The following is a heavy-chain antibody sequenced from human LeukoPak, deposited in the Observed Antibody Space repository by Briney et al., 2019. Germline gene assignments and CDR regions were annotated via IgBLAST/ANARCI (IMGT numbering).Heavy chain of an antibody. V-gene: IGHV3-53*01. J-gene: IGHJ4*02. D-gene: IGHD1-26*01. CDR3: ARYPARVGATNDY. CDR2: IYSGGST. CDR1: GFTVSSNY. Sequence: GGSLRLSCAASGFTVSSNYMSWVRQAPGKGLEWVSVIYSGGSTYYADSVKGRFTISRDNSKNTLYLQMNSLRAEDTAVYYCARYPARVGATNDYWGQGTLVTVSS.